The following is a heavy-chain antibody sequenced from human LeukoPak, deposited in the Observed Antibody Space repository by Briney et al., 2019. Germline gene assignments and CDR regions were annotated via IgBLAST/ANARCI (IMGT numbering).Heavy chain of an antibody. CDR1: GYTLTELS. V-gene: IGHV1-24*01. CDR3: ATLGYCTNGVCYYFDY. Sequence: ASVKVSCKVSGYTLTELSMHWVRQAPGKGLEWMGGFDPEDGETIYAQKFQGRVTMTEDTSTDTAYMELSSLRSEDTAVYYCATLGYCTNGVCYYFDYWGQGTLVTVSS. J-gene: IGHJ4*02. CDR2: FDPEDGET. D-gene: IGHD2-8*01.